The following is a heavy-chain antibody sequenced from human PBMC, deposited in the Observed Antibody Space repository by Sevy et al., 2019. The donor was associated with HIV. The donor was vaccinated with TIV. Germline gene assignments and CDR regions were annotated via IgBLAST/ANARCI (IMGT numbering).Heavy chain of an antibody. D-gene: IGHD3-16*01. CDR2: MRKDGLTT. Sequence: GGSLRLSCAASIFTFNIYGMQWVRQAPGKGLEWVPYMRKDGLTTYYADSVKGRFTISRDSSKNTLYLQMNSLRIEDAALYYCTRETTYYDASGPVPGDIWGQGTMVTVSS. CDR3: TRETTYYDASGPVPGDI. V-gene: IGHV3-30*02. CDR1: IFTFNIYG. J-gene: IGHJ3*02.